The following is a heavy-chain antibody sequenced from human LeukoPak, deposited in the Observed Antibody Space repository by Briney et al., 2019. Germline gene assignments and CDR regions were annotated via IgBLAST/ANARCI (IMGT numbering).Heavy chain of an antibody. CDR2: INHSGTT. CDR1: GGSFSGYY. V-gene: IGHV4-34*01. Sequence: PSETLSLTCAIYGGSFSGYYWSWIRQPPGKGLEWIGEINHSGTTNYNPSLKSRVTISVDTSKNQFSLKLSSLTAADTAVYYCASPTRGYWGQGTLVTVSS. CDR3: ASPTRGY. J-gene: IGHJ4*02.